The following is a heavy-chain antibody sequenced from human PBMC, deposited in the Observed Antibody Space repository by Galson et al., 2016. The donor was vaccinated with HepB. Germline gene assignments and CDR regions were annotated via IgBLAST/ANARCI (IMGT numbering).Heavy chain of an antibody. J-gene: IGHJ6*02. CDR1: GFTFSRYT. D-gene: IGHD3-10*01. CDR3: AKVTGMARGGMDV. V-gene: IGHV3-21*01. CDR2: ISGSSTYI. Sequence: SLRLSCAASGFTFSRYTMNWVRRAPGKGLEWVSSISGSSTYIYYADSMKGRFTISRDNSNNTVYLQMNNLRDEDTAVYYCAKVTGMARGGMDVWGQGTTVIVS.